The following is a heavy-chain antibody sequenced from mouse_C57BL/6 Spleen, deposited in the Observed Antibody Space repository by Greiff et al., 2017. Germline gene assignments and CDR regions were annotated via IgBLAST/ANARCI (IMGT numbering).Heavy chain of an antibody. D-gene: IGHD1-1*01. Sequence: QVKLQQSGAELVRPGTSVKVSCKASGYAFTNYLIEWVKQRPGQGLERIGVINPGSGGTNYNEKFKGKAPLTADKSSSTAYMQLSSLTSEDSAVYFCARWSGSSSYAMDYWGQGTSVTVSS. J-gene: IGHJ4*01. V-gene: IGHV1-54*01. CDR1: GYAFTNYL. CDR2: INPGSGGT. CDR3: ARWSGSSSYAMDY.